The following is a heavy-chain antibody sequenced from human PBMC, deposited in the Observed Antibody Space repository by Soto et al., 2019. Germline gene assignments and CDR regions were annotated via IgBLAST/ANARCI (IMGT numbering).Heavy chain of an antibody. CDR2: INHSGST. CDR3: ARGRVGIVVVHPLHL. J-gene: IGHJ4*02. CDR1: GGSFSGYY. D-gene: IGHD2-2*01. Sequence: QVQLQQWGAGLLKPSETLSLTCAVYGGSFSGYYWSWIRQPPGKGLEWIGEINHSGSTNYNPSLKSRVTIXXDXSRXQFALKLSSVTAADTAVYYCARGRVGIVVVHPLHLWGQGTLVTVSS. V-gene: IGHV4-34*01.